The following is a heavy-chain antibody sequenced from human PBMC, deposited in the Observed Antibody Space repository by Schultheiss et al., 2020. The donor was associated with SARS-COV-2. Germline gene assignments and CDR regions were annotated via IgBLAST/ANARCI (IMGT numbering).Heavy chain of an antibody. V-gene: IGHV3-30*18. CDR3: AKDVRIQLWLPGDY. Sequence: GGSLRLSCAASGFTFSSYAMSWVRQAPGKGLEWVAVISYDGSNKYYADSVKGRFTISRDNSKNTLYLQMNSLRAEDTAVYYCAKDVRIQLWLPGDYWGQGTLVTVSS. D-gene: IGHD5-18*01. J-gene: IGHJ4*02. CDR1: GFTFSSYA. CDR2: ISYDGSNK.